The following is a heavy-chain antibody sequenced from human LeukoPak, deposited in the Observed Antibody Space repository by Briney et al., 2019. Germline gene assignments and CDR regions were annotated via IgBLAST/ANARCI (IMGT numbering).Heavy chain of an antibody. J-gene: IGHJ4*02. CDR1: GFTFSGYA. CDR2: ISVSDSST. CDR3: ARAFTSSWLHDY. Sequence: PGGSLRLSCAASGFTFSGYAMTWVRQAPGKGLEWVSAISVSDSSTYYADSVRGRFTISRDNSKNTLYLQMNSLRAEDTALYYCARAFTSSWLHDYWGQGTLVTVSS. V-gene: IGHV3-23*01. D-gene: IGHD6-13*01.